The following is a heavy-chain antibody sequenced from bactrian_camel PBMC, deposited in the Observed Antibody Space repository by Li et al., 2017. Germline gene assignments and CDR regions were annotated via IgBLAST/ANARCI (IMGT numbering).Heavy chain of an antibody. CDR2: LWGGGGSP. V-gene: IGHV3S63*01. Sequence: HVQLVESGGGSVQAGGSLRLSCAASSYTGGPFYMAYFRQAPGKEREGVARLWGGGGSPYYVNAARGRFTISRDNAKNTLYLEVNSLKLEDAAMYYCAANVGYCYSRAPLLPSQYAYWGQGTQVTVS. D-gene: IGHD2*01. J-gene: IGHJ4*01. CDR1: SYTGGPFY. CDR3: AANVGYCYSRAPLLPSQYAY.